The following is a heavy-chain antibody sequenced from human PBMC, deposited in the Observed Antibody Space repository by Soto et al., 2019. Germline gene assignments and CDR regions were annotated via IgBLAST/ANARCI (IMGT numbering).Heavy chain of an antibody. J-gene: IGHJ5*02. CDR2: IIPIFGTA. CDR3: ARDMHLRIAAAGYNWFDP. Sequence: GASVKVSCKASGGTFSSYAISWVRQAPGQGLEWMGGIIPIFGTANYAQKFQGRVTITADESTSTAYMELSSLRSEDTAVYYCARDMHLRIAAAGYNWFDPWGQGTLVTVSS. V-gene: IGHV1-69*13. D-gene: IGHD6-13*01. CDR1: GGTFSSYA.